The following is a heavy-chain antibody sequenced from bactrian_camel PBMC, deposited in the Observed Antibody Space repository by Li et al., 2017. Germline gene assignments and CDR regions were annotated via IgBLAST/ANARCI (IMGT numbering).Heavy chain of an antibody. CDR2: IYTVTGST. CDR1: PYTSRSGC. J-gene: IGHJ4*01. D-gene: IGHD3*01. CDR3: ASMGAEFCPTRPTEPYDYGY. Sequence: HVQLVESGGGSVQAGGAVRLSCTASPYTSRSGCMGWFRQAPRKQREGIAAIYTVTGSTAYADSVKGRFTISQDSAKNTVYLQMYNLRPEDTAMYYCASMGAEFCPTRPTEPYDYGYWGQGTQVTVS. V-gene: IGHV3S1*01.